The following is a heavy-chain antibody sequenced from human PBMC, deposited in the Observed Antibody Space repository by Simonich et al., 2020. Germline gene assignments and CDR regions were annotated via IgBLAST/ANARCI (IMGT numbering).Heavy chain of an antibody. J-gene: IGHJ3*02. Sequence: EVQLVESGGGLVQPGGSLRLSCAASGFTFSSYWMHWVRQAPGKGLGWGSRINSDGRSTSYADSVKGRFTISRDNAKNTLYLQMNSLRAEDTAVYYCARDYSNYDAFDIWGQGTMVTVSS. CDR2: INSDGRST. CDR1: GFTFSSYW. D-gene: IGHD4-4*01. V-gene: IGHV3-74*01. CDR3: ARDYSNYDAFDI.